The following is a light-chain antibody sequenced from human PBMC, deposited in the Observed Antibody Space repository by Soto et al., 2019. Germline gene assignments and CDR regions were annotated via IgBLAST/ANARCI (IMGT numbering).Light chain of an antibody. CDR1: SSDVGGYNY. Sequence: QSALTQPASVSGSPGQSITLSCTGTSSDVGGYNYVSWYQQHPGKAPKLMIYDVSNRPSGASNRFSGSKSGNTASLTISGLQAEDEADYYCSSYTTSSTLYVFGTGTKVTV. CDR3: SSYTTSSTLYV. CDR2: DVS. J-gene: IGLJ1*01. V-gene: IGLV2-14*01.